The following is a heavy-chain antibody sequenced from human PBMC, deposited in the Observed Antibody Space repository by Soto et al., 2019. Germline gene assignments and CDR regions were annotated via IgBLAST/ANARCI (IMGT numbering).Heavy chain of an antibody. CDR1: VFTFIGYW. CDR3: ARARATFDY. V-gene: IGHV3-74*01. J-gene: IGHJ4*02. Sequence: GWSLRLSCASLVFTFIGYWMHWVRQAPGKGLVWFSRINSDGSSTSYADSVKGRFTISRDNAKNKLYLQMNSLRAEYTAVYYCARARATFDYWGQGTLVTVSS. CDR2: INSDGSST.